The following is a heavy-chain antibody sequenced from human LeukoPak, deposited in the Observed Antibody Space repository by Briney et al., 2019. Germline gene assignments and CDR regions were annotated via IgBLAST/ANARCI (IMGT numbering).Heavy chain of an antibody. CDR2: IIPIFGTA. CDR1: GGTFSSYA. J-gene: IGHJ6*02. D-gene: IGHD3-10*01. CDR3: AGPSMVRGTEYYYYGMDV. V-gene: IGHV1-69*13. Sequence: ASVKVSCKASGGTFSSYAISWVRQAPGQGLEWMGGIIPIFGTANYAQKFQGRVTITADESTSTAYVELSSLRSEDTAVYYCAGPSMVRGTEYYYYGMDVWGQGTTVTVSS.